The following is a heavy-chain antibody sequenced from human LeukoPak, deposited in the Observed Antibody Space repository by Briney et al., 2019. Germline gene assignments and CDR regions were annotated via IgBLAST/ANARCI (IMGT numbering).Heavy chain of an antibody. CDR3: ARDSPPAYCSGGSCYFDY. Sequence: SQTLSLTCTVSGGSISSNSYYWSWIRQPAGKGLEWIGRIYTSGSTDYNPSLKSRVTISKDTSKNEFSLKLSSVTAADAAVYYCARDSPPAYCSGGSCYFDYWGQGTLVTVSS. V-gene: IGHV4-61*02. D-gene: IGHD2-15*01. CDR2: IYTSGST. CDR1: GGSISSNSYY. J-gene: IGHJ4*02.